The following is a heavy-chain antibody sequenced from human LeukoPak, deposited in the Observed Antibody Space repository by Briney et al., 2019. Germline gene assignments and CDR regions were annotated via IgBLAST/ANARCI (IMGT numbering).Heavy chain of an antibody. V-gene: IGHV3-23*01. J-gene: IGHJ4*02. CDR3: SKSLGVGGYTRYKGFDQ. Sequence: PGGSLRLSCAASGFTFNNFSMNWVRQAPGKGLEWVSSISGSDGSSHYADFAKGRVTITRYNVKKALHLQMNILSREDKAVFFCSKSLGVGGYTRYKGFDQGDQGTLLTVS. CDR2: ISGSDGSS. CDR1: GFTFNNFS. D-gene: IGHD3-16*02.